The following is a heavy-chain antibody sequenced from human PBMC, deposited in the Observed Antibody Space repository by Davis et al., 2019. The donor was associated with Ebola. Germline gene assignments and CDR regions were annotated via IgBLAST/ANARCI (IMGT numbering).Heavy chain of an antibody. Sequence: PGGSLRLSCAASGFTFSSYSMNWVRQAPGKGLEWVSSISSSSSYIYYADSVKGRFTISRDNAKNSLYLQMNSLRAEDTAVYYCARDPRPAVTIPGYWGQGTLVTVSS. V-gene: IGHV3-21*01. CDR2: ISSSSSYI. CDR1: GFTFSSYS. D-gene: IGHD4-17*01. CDR3: ARDPRPAVTIPGY. J-gene: IGHJ4*02.